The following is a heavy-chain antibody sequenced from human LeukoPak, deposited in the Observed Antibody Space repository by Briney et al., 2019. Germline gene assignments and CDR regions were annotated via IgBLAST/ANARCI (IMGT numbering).Heavy chain of an antibody. CDR1: GYTFTSYG. CDR3: ARGTYYYDSSGYEGNYYGMDV. Sequence: ASVKVSCKASGYTFTSYGISWVRQAPGQGLAWMGWISAYNGNTNYAQKLQGRVTMTTDTSTSTAYMELRSLRSDDTAVYYCARGTYYYDSSGYEGNYYGMDVWGQGTTVTVSS. CDR2: ISAYNGNT. D-gene: IGHD3-22*01. J-gene: IGHJ6*02. V-gene: IGHV1-18*01.